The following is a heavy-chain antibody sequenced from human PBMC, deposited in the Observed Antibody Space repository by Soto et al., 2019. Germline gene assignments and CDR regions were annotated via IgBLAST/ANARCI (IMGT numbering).Heavy chain of an antibody. Sequence: QVQLVESGGDVVQPGRSLRLSCTASGFTFSTYTMHWVRQSPGKGLEWLAFISDDGDNRYYAESVRGRFTISRDNSKNTLYLQMDRLRPEDTAVYYCARDGPIAAAGNNWFDPWGQGTLVTVSS. V-gene: IGHV3-30-3*01. CDR3: ARDGPIAAAGNNWFDP. D-gene: IGHD6-13*01. CDR1: GFTFSTYT. J-gene: IGHJ5*02. CDR2: ISDDGDNR.